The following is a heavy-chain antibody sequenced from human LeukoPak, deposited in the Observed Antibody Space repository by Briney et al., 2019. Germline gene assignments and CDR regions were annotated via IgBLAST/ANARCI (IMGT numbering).Heavy chain of an antibody. CDR3: AGRPVEGWYGLIGWWFDP. Sequence: SETLSLTCAVYGGSFSGYYWSWIRQPPGKGLEWIGEINHSGSTNYNPSLKTRVTISVNTSKNQFSLKLSSVTAADTAVYYCAGRPVEGWYGLIGWWFDPWGQGTLVTVSS. D-gene: IGHD6-19*01. CDR2: INHSGST. J-gene: IGHJ5*02. V-gene: IGHV4-34*01. CDR1: GGSFSGYY.